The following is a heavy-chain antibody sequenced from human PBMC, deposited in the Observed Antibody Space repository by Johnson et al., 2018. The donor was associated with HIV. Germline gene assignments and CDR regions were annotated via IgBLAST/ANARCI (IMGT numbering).Heavy chain of an antibody. J-gene: IGHJ3*02. CDR2: IKQDGSEK. V-gene: IGHV3-7*01. Sequence: EVQLVESGGGLVQPGGSLRLSCAASGFTFSNYWMSWVRQAPGKGLEWVANIKQDGSEKYYVDSVTGRVTISRDNARNSLYLQMNSLRAEDTAVYYCAREGPAAYIWAFDIWGQGTMVTVSS. D-gene: IGHD2-2*01. CDR3: AREGPAAYIWAFDI. CDR1: GFTFSNYW.